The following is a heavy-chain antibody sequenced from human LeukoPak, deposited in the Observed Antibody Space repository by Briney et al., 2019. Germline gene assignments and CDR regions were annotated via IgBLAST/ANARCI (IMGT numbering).Heavy chain of an antibody. J-gene: IGHJ4*02. V-gene: IGHV4-59*11. CDR3: ARSQSLGGVADLDY. D-gene: IGHD6-19*01. CDR2: IYYSGST. CDR1: DGSISSHY. Sequence: PSETLSLTCTVSDGSISSHYWSWIRQPPGKGLEWIGYIYYSGSTNSNPSLKSRVSLSLDTSKNEFSLKLSSVTAADTAIYYCARSQSLGGVADLDYWGQGILVTVSS.